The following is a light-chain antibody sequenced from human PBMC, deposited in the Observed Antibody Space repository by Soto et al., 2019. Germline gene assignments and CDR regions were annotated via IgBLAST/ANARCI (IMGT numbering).Light chain of an antibody. CDR1: SSDFGGYNY. Sequence: QSVLTQPASVSGSPGQSITISCTGTSSDFGGYNYVSWYQQYPGKAPKLMIYDVSNRPSGVSNRFSGSKSGNTASLTISGLHAEDEADYYCSSYTSSSTPHVVFGGGTKVTVL. CDR2: DVS. J-gene: IGLJ2*01. V-gene: IGLV2-14*01. CDR3: SSYTSSSTPHVV.